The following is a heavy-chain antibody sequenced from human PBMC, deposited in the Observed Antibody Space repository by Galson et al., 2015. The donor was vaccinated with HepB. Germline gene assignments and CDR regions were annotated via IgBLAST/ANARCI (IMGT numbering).Heavy chain of an antibody. CDR1: GFTSTRYW. CDR2: IKQDGSEK. J-gene: IGHJ3*02. V-gene: IGHV3-7*03. CDR3: ARLGFYDSSGYTHAFDI. D-gene: IGHD3-22*01. Sequence: SLRLSCAASGFTSTRYWMSWVRQAPGKGLEWVANIKQDGSEKYYVDSVKGRVTISRDNAKNSVYLQMNSLRAGDTAVYYCARLGFYDSSGYTHAFDIWGQGTMVTVSS.